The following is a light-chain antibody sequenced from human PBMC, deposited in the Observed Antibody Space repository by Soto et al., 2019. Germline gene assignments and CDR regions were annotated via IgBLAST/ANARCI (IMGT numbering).Light chain of an antibody. CDR3: GTWDSSLSSGV. CDR1: NSNLGNNY. V-gene: IGLV1-51*01. J-gene: IGLJ2*01. Sequence: QSALTQPPSVSAAPGQMVTISCSGSNSNLGNNYVSWYQQVPGTAPKLLIYDNNKRPSGIPDRFSGSKSGTSATLGITGLQTGDEADYYCGTWDSSLSSGVFGGGTQLTVL. CDR2: DNN.